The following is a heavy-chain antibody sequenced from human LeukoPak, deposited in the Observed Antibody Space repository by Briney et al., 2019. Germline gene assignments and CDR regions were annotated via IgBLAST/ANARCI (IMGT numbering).Heavy chain of an antibody. CDR3: ARDQTTVTTSNFDY. D-gene: IGHD4-17*01. J-gene: IGHJ4*02. V-gene: IGHV3-23*01. Sequence: PGGSLRLSCAASRFTFSTYSIHWVRQAPGKGLEWVSAISATGGSTYYADSVKGRFTISRDNSKDTLYLQMNTLRAEDTAVYYCARDQTTVTTSNFDYWGQGTLVTVSS. CDR2: ISATGGST. CDR1: RFTFSTYS.